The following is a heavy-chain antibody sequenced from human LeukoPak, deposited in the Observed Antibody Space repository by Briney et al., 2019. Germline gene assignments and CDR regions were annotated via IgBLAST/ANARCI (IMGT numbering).Heavy chain of an antibody. V-gene: IGHV3-23*01. D-gene: IGHD3-16*01. CDR1: GFTFSSYA. J-gene: IGHJ4*02. Sequence: GGSLRLSCAASGFTFSSYAMSWVRKAPGKGLEWVSASGSGGSTYYADSVKGRFTISRDNSKNTLYLQMNSLRAEDTAVYYCAMRFDYWGQGTLVTVSS. CDR2: SGSGGST. CDR3: AMRFDY.